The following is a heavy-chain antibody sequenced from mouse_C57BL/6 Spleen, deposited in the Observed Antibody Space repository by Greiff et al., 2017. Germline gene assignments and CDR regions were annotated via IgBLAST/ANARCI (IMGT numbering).Heavy chain of an antibody. CDR3: ASHYGSSSLAY. J-gene: IGHJ3*01. Sequence: VMLVESGPGLVAPSQSLSITCTVSGFSLTSYGVDWVRQSPGQGLEWLGVIWGVGSTNYNSALKSRLSISKDNSKSQVFLKMNSLQTDDTAMYYGASHYGSSSLAYWGQGTLVTVSA. D-gene: IGHD1-1*01. CDR2: IWGVGST. CDR1: GFSLTSYG. V-gene: IGHV2-6*01.